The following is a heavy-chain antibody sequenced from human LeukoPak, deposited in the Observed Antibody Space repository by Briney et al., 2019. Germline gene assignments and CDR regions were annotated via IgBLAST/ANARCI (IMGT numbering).Heavy chain of an antibody. CDR1: GYTFTGYY. D-gene: IGHD1-1*01. V-gene: IGHV1-2*04. CDR3: ARATGWHEDWFDP. J-gene: IGHJ5*02. Sequence: ASVKVSCKASGYTFTGYYMHWVRQAPGQGLEWMGWINPNSGGTNYAQKFQGWVTMTRDTSISTAYMELSRLRSDDTAAYYCARATGWHEDWFDPWGQGTLVTVSS. CDR2: INPNSGGT.